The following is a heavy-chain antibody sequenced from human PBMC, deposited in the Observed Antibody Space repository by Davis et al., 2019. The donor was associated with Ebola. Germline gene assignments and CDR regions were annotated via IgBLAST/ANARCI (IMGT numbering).Heavy chain of an antibody. CDR1: GFTFSSYN. J-gene: IGHJ4*02. V-gene: IGHV3-30*18. CDR2: ISYDGSNK. CDR3: AKMLDSSGWYGFYYFDY. D-gene: IGHD6-19*01. Sequence: GESLKISCAASGFTFSSYNMNWVRQAPGKGLEWVAVISYDGSNKYYADSVKGRFTISRDNSKNTLYLQMNSLRAEDTAVYYCAKMLDSSGWYGFYYFDYWGQGTLVTVSS.